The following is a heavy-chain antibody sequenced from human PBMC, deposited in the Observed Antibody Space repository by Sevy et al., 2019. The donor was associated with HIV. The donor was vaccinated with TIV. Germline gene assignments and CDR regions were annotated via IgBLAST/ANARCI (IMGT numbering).Heavy chain of an antibody. CDR3: ARRYFYDSRGSTVFDY. CDR1: GVSISSIY. D-gene: IGHD3-22*01. V-gene: IGHV4-59*13. J-gene: IGHJ4*02. CDR2: IDYSGST. Sequence: SETLSLTCTVSGVSISSIYWSWIRQPPGNGLEWIGNIDYSGSTNYNPSLKSRVTISIDTSKNQFSLKLSSVTDADTAVYYCARRYFYDSRGSTVFDYWGQGTLVTVSS.